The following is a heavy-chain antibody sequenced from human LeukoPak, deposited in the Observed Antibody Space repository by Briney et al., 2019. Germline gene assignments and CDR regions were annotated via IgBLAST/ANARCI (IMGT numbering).Heavy chain of an antibody. Sequence: GRSLRLSCAASGFTFSSYGMHWVRQAPGKGLEWVADIWYDGSNIYYADSVKGRFTISRDNSKNTLYLQMNSLRAEDTAVYYCAREGGGYCSSTSCYYSLNSLDYWGQGTLVTVSS. CDR3: AREGGGYCSSTSCYYSLNSLDY. CDR1: GFTFSSYG. CDR2: IWYDGSNI. D-gene: IGHD2-2*01. V-gene: IGHV3-33*01. J-gene: IGHJ4*02.